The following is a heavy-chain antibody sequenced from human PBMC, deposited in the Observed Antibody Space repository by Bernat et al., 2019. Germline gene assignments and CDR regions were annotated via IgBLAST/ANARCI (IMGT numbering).Heavy chain of an antibody. CDR1: GFTFSSYS. CDR3: ARDGLGLDYYYYGMDV. D-gene: IGHD3-16*01. CDR2: ISSSSYI. V-gene: IGHV3-21*01. J-gene: IGHJ6*02. Sequence: EVQLVESGGGLVKPGGSLRLSCAASGFTFSSYSMNWVRQAPGKGLEWVSSISSSSYIYYAASVKGRFTLSRDNAKNSLYLQLNSLRAEDTAVYYCARDGLGLDYYYYGMDVWGQGTTVTVSS.